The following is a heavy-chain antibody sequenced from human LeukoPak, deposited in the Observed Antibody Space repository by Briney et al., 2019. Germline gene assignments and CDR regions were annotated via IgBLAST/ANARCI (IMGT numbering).Heavy chain of an antibody. CDR3: ASSYYYGSGRSYAFDI. J-gene: IGHJ3*02. Sequence: GASVKVYCKASGYTFTSYDINWVRQATGQGVEWMGWMNPNSGNTGYAQKFQGRVTMTRNTSISTAYMELSSLRSEDTAVYYCASSYYYGSGRSYAFDIWGQGTMVTVSS. D-gene: IGHD3-10*01. V-gene: IGHV1-8*01. CDR2: MNPNSGNT. CDR1: GYTFTSYD.